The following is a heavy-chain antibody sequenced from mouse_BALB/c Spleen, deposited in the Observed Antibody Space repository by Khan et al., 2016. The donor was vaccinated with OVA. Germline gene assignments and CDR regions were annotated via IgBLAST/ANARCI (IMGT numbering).Heavy chain of an antibody. J-gene: IGHJ3*01. CDR3: ARLAYYYNSEGFAY. CDR2: ISSGGHYT. Sequence: EVELVESGGDLVKPGGSLKLSCAASGFTFSTYGMSWVRQTPDMRLEWVATISSGGHYTYYPDSVKGRFTISRDNAKNTLYFQMSSLKSEDTAIYYCARLAYYYNSEGFAYWGQGTLVTVSA. V-gene: IGHV5-6*01. D-gene: IGHD1-1*02. CDR1: GFTFSTYG.